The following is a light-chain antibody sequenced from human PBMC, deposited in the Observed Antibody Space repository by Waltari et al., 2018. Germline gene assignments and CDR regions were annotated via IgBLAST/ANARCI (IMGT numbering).Light chain of an antibody. CDR1: SNNVGSYDL. Sequence: QSALTQPASVSGSPGQSITISCTGTSNNVGSYDLVSWYQFRPGEAPKLLIYEVIKRPPGVSALFFGYKSQDTGSLTLARRRAVGETAYYCCSYAGSARSLVFGGGTNLSVL. J-gene: IGLJ3*02. CDR3: CSYAGSARSLV. CDR2: EVI. V-gene: IGLV2-23*02.